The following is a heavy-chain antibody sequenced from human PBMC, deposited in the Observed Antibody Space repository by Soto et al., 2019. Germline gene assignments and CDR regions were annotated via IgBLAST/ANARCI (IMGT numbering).Heavy chain of an antibody. D-gene: IGHD2-15*01. V-gene: IGHV1-18*01. CDR2: ISTYNGNT. CDR3: AGLGYCGGGSCRNVDY. CDR1: GYTFTNCG. J-gene: IGHJ4*01. Sequence: ASVKVSCKASGYTFTNCGISWVRQAPGQGLEWMGWISTYNGNTNYAQKIQGRVTMTTDTSTSTAYMELRSLKSDDTAMYYCAGLGYCGGGSCRNVDYWG.